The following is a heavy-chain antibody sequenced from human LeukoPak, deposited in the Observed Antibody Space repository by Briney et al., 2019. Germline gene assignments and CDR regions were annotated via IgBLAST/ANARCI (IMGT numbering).Heavy chain of an antibody. CDR1: GGSISSYY. J-gene: IGHJ3*02. CDR3: ARELELRTDAFDI. CDR2: IYTSGST. D-gene: IGHD1-7*01. Sequence: PSETLSLTCTVSGGSISSYYWSWMRQPAGKGLEWIGRIYTSGSTNYNPSLKSRVTMSVDTSKNQFSLKLSSVTAADTAVYYCARELELRTDAFDIWGQGTMVTVSS. V-gene: IGHV4-4*07.